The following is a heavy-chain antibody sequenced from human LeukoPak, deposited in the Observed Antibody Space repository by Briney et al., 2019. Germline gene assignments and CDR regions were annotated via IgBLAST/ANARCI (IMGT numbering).Heavy chain of an antibody. CDR3: AMAPRTVPAAIFEWFDP. V-gene: IGHV1-69*05. J-gene: IGHJ5*02. D-gene: IGHD2-2*02. CDR1: GGTFSSYA. Sequence: ASVKVSCKASGGTFSSYAISWVRQAPGQGLEWTGRIIPIFGTANYAQKFQGRVTITTDESTSTAYMELSSLRSEDTAVYYCAMAPRTVPAAIFEWFDPWGQGTLVTVSS. CDR2: IIPIFGTA.